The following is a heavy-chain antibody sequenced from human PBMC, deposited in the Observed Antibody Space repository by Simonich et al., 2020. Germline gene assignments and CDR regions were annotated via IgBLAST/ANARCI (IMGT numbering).Heavy chain of an antibody. J-gene: IGHJ6*02. CDR1: GYSISSGYY. CDR3: ARVGYSNYYYYGMDV. Sequence: QVQLQESGPGLVKPSETLSLTCAVTGYSISSGYYWGWIRQPPGKGLEWIGGIYHRGSTYDNPSLKSRVTISVDPSKNQFSLKLSSVTAADTAVYYCARVGYSNYYYYGMDVWGQGTTVTVSS. CDR2: IYHRGST. V-gene: IGHV4-38-2*01. D-gene: IGHD6-13*01.